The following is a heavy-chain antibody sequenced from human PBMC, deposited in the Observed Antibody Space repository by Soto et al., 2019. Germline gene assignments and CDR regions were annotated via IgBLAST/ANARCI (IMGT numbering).Heavy chain of an antibody. V-gene: IGHV1-46*03. CDR3: ARPTLYYFDY. D-gene: IGHD3-16*01. CDR1: GFTFSNYY. Sequence: QVQLVQSGAEVKKPGASVKVSCKTSGFTFSNYYIHWVRQAPGQGLEWMGIINPGSGTTNYAQKFQGRITVTWDTSTSTVYMQLSSLTSDDTAVYYCARPTLYYFDYWGQGTLITVSS. CDR2: INPGSGTT. J-gene: IGHJ4*02.